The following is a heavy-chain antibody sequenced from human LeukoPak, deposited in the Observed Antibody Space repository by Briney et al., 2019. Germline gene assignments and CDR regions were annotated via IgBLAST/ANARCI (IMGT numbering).Heavy chain of an antibody. V-gene: IGHV3-7*01. CDR3: ARLMGGVTTYDY. Sequence: GGSLRLSCAASGFTFSHYWMSWVRQAPGKGREGGASIRPEGSDDYYMDSFKGRFTISRDNAANALYLQMSSLRAEDTAVYNCARLMGGVTTYDYWGQGTLVTVSS. J-gene: IGHJ4*02. CDR2: IRPEGSDD. CDR1: GFTFSHYW. D-gene: IGHD4-11*01.